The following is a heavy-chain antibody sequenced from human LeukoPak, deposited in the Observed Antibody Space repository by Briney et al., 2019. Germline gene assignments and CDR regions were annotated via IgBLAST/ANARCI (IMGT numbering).Heavy chain of an antibody. CDR3: ARHSGAARPYRN. D-gene: IGHD6-6*01. CDR1: GGSFSVNY. Sequence: SETLSLTCAVYGGSFSVNYWSWIRQPPGKGLEWSVEINYSGSTNYNPSVKSRVTISVDTSKNQFSLKLSSVTAADTAVYYCARHSGAARPYRNWGQGTLVTVSS. CDR2: INYSGST. V-gene: IGHV4-34*01. J-gene: IGHJ4*02.